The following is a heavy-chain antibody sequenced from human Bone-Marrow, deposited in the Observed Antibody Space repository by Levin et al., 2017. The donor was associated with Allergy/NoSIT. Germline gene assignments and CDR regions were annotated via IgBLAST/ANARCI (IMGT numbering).Heavy chain of an antibody. Sequence: PGGSLRLSCTSTGFALSGYAVHWVRQAPGKGLEWVTTISHDTFDRFYATSVRGRFTTSRDNSKNMVFLHMDSLRTDDTALYFCARSYSGTSAFDLWGQGAPVSVSS. CDR2: ISHDTFDR. CDR1: GFALSGYA. V-gene: IGHV3-30*04. D-gene: IGHD1-26*01. CDR3: ARSYSGTSAFDL. J-gene: IGHJ4*02.